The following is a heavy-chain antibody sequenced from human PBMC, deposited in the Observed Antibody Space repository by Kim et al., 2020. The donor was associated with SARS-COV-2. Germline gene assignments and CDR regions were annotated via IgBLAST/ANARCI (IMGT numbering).Heavy chain of an antibody. V-gene: IGHV1-18*01. CDR3: ARDLILEVWSPQRGYSGYGVNDY. CDR1: GYTFTSYG. CDR2: ISAYNGNT. Sequence: ASVKVSCKASGYTFTSYGISWVRQAPGQGLEWMGWISAYNGNTNYAQKLQGRVTMTTDTSTSTAYMELRSLRSDDTAVYYCARDLILEVWSPQRGYSGYGVNDYWGQGTLVTVSS. J-gene: IGHJ4*02. D-gene: IGHD5-12*01.